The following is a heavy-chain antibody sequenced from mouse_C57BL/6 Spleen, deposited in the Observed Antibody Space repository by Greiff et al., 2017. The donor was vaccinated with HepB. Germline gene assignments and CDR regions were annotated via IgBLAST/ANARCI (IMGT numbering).Heavy chain of an antibody. V-gene: IGHV1-75*01. D-gene: IGHD1-1*01. Sequence: SGPELVKPGASVKISCKASGYTFTDYYINWVKQRPGQGLEWIGWIFPGSGSTYYNEKFKGKATLTVDKSSSTAYMLLSSLTSEDSAVYFCARSDYYGSSYWYFDVWGTGTTVTVSS. CDR1: GYTFTDYY. CDR3: ARSDYYGSSYWYFDV. CDR2: IFPGSGST. J-gene: IGHJ1*03.